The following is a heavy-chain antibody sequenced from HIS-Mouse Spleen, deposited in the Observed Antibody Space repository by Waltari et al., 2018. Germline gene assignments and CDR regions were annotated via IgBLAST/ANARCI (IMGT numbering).Heavy chain of an antibody. V-gene: IGHV3-30*18. CDR2: ISYDGSNK. J-gene: IGHJ4*02. CDR1: GSPFSTNG. D-gene: IGHD6-19*01. Sequence: QVQLVESGGGVVQPGGSLRLSLAAPGSPFSTNGSLWVRQAPGKGLEWVAVISYDGSNKYYADSVKGRFTISRDNSKNTLYLQMNSLRAEDTAVYYCAKASSGWLDYWGQGTLVTVSS. CDR3: AKASSGWLDY.